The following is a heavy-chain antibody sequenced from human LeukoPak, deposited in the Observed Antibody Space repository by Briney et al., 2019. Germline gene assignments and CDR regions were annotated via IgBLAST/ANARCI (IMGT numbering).Heavy chain of an antibody. CDR3: ARGSYYYDSSGYLWYFDY. CDR2: IKQDGSEK. Sequence: GGSLRLSCAASGFTFSSYWMSWVRQAPGKGLEWVANIKQDGSEKHYVDSVKGRFTISRDNAKNSQYLQMNSLRAEGTAVYYCARGSYYYDSSGYLWYFDYWGQGTLVTVSS. CDR1: GFTFSSYW. D-gene: IGHD3-22*01. V-gene: IGHV3-7*04. J-gene: IGHJ4*02.